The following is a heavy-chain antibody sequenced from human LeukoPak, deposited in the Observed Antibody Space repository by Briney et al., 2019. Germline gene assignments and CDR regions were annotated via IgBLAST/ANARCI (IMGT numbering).Heavy chain of an antibody. Sequence: SQTLSLTCAVSGGSISSDYYYWSWIRQPPGKGLEWIGYIYYSGSTNYNPSLKSRVTISVDTSKSQFSLKVSSVTAADTAVYYCAGFPFDWLLNYWGQGTLVTVSS. CDR3: AGFPFDWLLNY. D-gene: IGHD3-9*01. V-gene: IGHV4-61*01. CDR2: IYYSGST. CDR1: GGSISSDYYY. J-gene: IGHJ4*02.